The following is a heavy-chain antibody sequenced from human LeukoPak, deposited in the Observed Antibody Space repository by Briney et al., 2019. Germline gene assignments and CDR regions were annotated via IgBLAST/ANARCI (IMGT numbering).Heavy chain of an antibody. D-gene: IGHD3-22*01. CDR2: INTDESRT. V-gene: IGHV3-74*01. CDR3: AKGSGRITMIVDRYGMDV. J-gene: IGHJ6*02. Sequence: PGGSLRLSCEASGFTFSSYWMHWVRQVPGKGLVWVSRINTDESRTNYADSVEGRFTISRDNAKNTLYLQMNSLRAEDTAVYYCAKGSGRITMIVDRYGMDVWGQGTTVTVSS. CDR1: GFTFSSYW.